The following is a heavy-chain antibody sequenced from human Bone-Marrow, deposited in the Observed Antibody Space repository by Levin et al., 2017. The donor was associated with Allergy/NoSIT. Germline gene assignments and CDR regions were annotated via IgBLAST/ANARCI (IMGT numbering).Heavy chain of an antibody. J-gene: IGHJ3*01. V-gene: IGHV4-59*08. CDR3: ARRKGAVVEAFDV. CDR2: IYHSGST. Sequence: SQTLSLTCTVPDGSISSYFWSWIRQSPGKGLEWIGYIYHSGSTNSNPSLRSRVTMSIDTSKNQFSLRLTSVTAADTAIYYCARRKGAVVEAFDVWGQGIMVSVS. D-gene: IGHD1-26*01. CDR1: DGSISSYF.